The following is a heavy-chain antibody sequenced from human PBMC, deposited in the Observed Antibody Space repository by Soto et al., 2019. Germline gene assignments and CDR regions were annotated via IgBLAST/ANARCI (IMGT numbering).Heavy chain of an antibody. CDR1: GGSISSGDYS. CDR3: ASGTSREGFDY. Sequence: TLSLTCTVSGGSISSGDYSWSWLRQHPEKVLEWIGYIYYSGSTYYNPSLKCRVTISVDTSKIQFSLKLSSVIAADTAVDYCASGTSREGFDYWAQGTLVTGSS. V-gene: IGHV4-31*03. J-gene: IGHJ4*02. D-gene: IGHD1-7*01. CDR2: IYYSGST.